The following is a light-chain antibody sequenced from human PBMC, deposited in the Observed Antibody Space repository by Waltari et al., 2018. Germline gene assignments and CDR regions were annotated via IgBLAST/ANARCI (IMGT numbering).Light chain of an antibody. CDR1: QSISSW. CDR2: KAS. V-gene: IGKV1-5*03. CDR3: QQYPRT. Sequence: DIQMTQSPSTLSASVGDRVTITCRVSQSISSWLAWYQQKPGKAPKLLIYKASSLESGVPSRFSGSGSGTEFTLTISSLQPDDFATYYCQQYPRTFGQGTKVEIK. J-gene: IGKJ1*01.